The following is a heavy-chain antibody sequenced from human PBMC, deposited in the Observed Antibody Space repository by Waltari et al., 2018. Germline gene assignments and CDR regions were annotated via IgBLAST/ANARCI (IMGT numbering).Heavy chain of an antibody. J-gene: IGHJ3*02. CDR2: IYPGDSDT. CDR1: GYSFTKHW. Sequence: EVQLVQSGAEVKKLGESLKISCKASGYSFTKHWIVWLRQMPGKGLEWMAIIYPGDSDTKYSPSFQGQVTISADKSISTAYLHWSSLKASDTAMYYCARQVGTYDDSKGGYQAFQIWGQGTMVTVSS. CDR3: ARQVGTYDDSKGGYQAFQI. D-gene: IGHD3-22*01. V-gene: IGHV5-51*01.